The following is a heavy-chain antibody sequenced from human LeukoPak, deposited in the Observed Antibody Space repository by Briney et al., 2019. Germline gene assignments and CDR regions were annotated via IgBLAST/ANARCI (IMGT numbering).Heavy chain of an antibody. CDR3: ARGLELYYFDY. J-gene: IGHJ4*02. V-gene: IGHV4-59*01. Sequence: SETLSLTCTVFGGSISSYYWSWIRQSPGKGLEWIGYIYYSGSTNYNPSLKSRVTTSVDTSKNQFSLKLSSVTAADTAVYYCARGLELYYFDYWGQGTLVTVSS. CDR1: GGSISSYY. D-gene: IGHD1-7*01. CDR2: IYYSGST.